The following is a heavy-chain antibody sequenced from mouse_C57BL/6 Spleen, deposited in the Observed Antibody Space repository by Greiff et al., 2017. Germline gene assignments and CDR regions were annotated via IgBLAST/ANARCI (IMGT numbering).Heavy chain of an antibody. V-gene: IGHV1-42*01. D-gene: IGHD2-14*01. CDR3: ARSGGTTGYFDV. CDR2: INPSTGGT. Sequence: EVHLVESGPELVKPGASVKISCKASGYSFTGYYMNWVKQSPEKSLEWIGEINPSTGGTTYNQKFKAKATLTVDKSSSTAYMQLKSLTSEDSAVYYCARSGGTTGYFDVWGTGTTVTVSS. J-gene: IGHJ1*03. CDR1: GYSFTGYY.